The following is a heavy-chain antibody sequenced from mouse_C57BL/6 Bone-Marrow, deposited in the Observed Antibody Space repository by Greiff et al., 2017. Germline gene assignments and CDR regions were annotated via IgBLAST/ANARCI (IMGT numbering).Heavy chain of an antibody. CDR1: GFTFSDFY. CDR3: ARDAATTVVAIWYFDV. J-gene: IGHJ1*03. D-gene: IGHD1-1*01. V-gene: IGHV7-1*01. Sequence: EVKLMESGGGLVQSGRSLRLSCATSGFTFSDFYMEWVRQAPGKGLEWIAASRNKANDYTTEYSASVKGRFIVSRDTSQSILYLQMNALRAEDTAIYYCARDAATTVVAIWYFDVWGTGTTVTVSS. CDR2: SRNKANDYTT.